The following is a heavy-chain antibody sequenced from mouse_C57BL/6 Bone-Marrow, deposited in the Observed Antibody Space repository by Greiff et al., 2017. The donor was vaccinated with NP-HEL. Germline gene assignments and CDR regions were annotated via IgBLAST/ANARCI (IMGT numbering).Heavy chain of an antibody. CDR3: ARRGYDYDFAY. CDR2: ISNLAYSI. D-gene: IGHD2-4*01. J-gene: IGHJ3*01. Sequence: EVQRVESGGGLVQPGGSLKLSCAASGFTFSDYGMAWVRQAPRKGPEWVAFISNLAYSIYYADTVTGRFTISRENAKNTLYLEMSSLRSEDTAMYYCARRGYDYDFAYWGQGTLVTVSA. V-gene: IGHV5-15*01. CDR1: GFTFSDYG.